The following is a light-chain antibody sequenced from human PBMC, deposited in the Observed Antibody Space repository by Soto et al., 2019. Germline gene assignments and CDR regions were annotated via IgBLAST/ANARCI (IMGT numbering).Light chain of an antibody. CDR3: GTWDSGLSAV. V-gene: IGLV1-51*01. CDR1: SSNIGSNY. Sequence: QSVLTQPPSVSAAPGQKVTISCSGTSSNIGSNYVSLYQHLPGAAPKVLIYDNNKRSSGIPDRFSGSQSGTLATLDITGLQTGDEADYYCGTWDSGLSAVFGGGTKLTVL. J-gene: IGLJ2*01. CDR2: DNN.